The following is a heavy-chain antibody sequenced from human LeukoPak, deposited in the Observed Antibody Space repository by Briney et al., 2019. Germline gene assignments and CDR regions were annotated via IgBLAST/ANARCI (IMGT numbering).Heavy chain of an antibody. CDR2: INHSGST. CDR1: GGSFSGYY. V-gene: IGHV4-34*01. D-gene: IGHD3-3*01. Sequence: SETLSLTFAVYGGSFSGYYWSWIRQPPGKGLEWIGEINHSGSTNYNPSLKSRVTISVDTSKNQFSLKLSSVTAADTAVYYCARGGDFWSGYFRRNYYYYYMDVWGKGTTVTVSS. J-gene: IGHJ6*03. CDR3: ARGGDFWSGYFRRNYYYYYMDV.